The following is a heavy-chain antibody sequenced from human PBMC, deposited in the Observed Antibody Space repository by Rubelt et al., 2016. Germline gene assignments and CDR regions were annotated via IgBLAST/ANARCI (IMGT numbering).Heavy chain of an antibody. V-gene: IGHV4-59*02. D-gene: IGHD1-1*01. CDR3: ARWSTKTVAVDF. CDR2: IYYIGST. J-gene: IGHJ4*02. Sequence: QVQLQESGPGLVKPSETLSLTCSVSGDSVNRNYWSWIRQAPDKGLEWIGYIYYIGSTNYHPSLKSRVTVSIDTSKNQFSLTLTSVTAADTAVYYCARWSTKTVAVDFWGQGILVTVSS. CDR1: GDSVNRNY.